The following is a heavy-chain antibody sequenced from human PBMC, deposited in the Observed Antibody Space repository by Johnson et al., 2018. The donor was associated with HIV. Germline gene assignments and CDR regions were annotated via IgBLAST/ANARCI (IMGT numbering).Heavy chain of an antibody. J-gene: IGHJ3*02. Sequence: QVQLVESGGGVVQPGRSLRLSCAASGFTFSRFAMHWVRQAPGKGLEWVAFIRYDGSHKYYADSVKGRFTISRDNSKNTQYLQMNSLRAEDTAVYYCAKDQTPHLAAAGDDAFDSWSQGTMVTVSS. CDR3: AKDQTPHLAAAGDDAFDS. D-gene: IGHD6-13*01. CDR1: GFTFSRFA. CDR2: IRYDGSHK. V-gene: IGHV3-30*02.